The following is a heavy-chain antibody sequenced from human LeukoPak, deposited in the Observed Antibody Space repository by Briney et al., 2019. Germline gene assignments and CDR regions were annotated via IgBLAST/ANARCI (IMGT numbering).Heavy chain of an antibody. J-gene: IGHJ4*02. D-gene: IGHD3-22*01. CDR1: GGSFSGYY. V-gene: IGHV4-34*01. CDR3: ARDEDSSGYYY. Sequence: PSETLSLTCAVYGGSFSGYYWSWIRQPPGQGLEWIGEINHSGSTNYNPSLKSRVTISVDTSKNQFSLKLSSVTAADPAVYYCARDEDSSGYYYWGQGTLVTVSS. CDR2: INHSGST.